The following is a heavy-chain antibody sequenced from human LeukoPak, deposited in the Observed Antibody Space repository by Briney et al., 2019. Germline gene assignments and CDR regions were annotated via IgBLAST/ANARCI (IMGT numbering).Heavy chain of an antibody. CDR1: GGSFSGYY. V-gene: IGHV4-34*01. Sequence: SGTLSLTCAVYGGSFSGYYWSWIRQPPGKGLEWIGEINHSGSTNYNPSLKSRVTISVDTSKNQFSLKLSSVTAADTAVYYCARYCSSTSCTPNWFDPWGQGTLVTVSS. CDR3: ARYCSSTSCTPNWFDP. CDR2: INHSGST. D-gene: IGHD2-2*01. J-gene: IGHJ5*02.